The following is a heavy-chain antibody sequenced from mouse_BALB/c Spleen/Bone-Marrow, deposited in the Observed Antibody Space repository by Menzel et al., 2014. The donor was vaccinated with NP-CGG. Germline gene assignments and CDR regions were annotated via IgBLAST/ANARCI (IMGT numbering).Heavy chain of an antibody. CDR3: ARGDYGNWNYAMDY. CDR2: ISTYSGNT. CDR1: GYTFTDYD. Sequence: HAQLQQSGPELVRPGASVKISCKGSGYTFTDYDMHWVKQSLAKSLEWIGVISTYSGNTNYNQKFKGKATITVDKYSSTAYMELARLTSEDSAIYYCARGDYGNWNYAMDYWGQGTSVTVSS. V-gene: IGHV1-67*01. D-gene: IGHD2-1*01. J-gene: IGHJ4*01.